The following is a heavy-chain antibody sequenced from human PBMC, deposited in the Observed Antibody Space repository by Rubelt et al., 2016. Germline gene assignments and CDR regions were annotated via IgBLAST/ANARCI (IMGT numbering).Heavy chain of an antibody. J-gene: IGHJ3*02. CDR3: ARVLSDGASHAFDI. D-gene: IGHD5-24*01. Sequence: QVQLVESGGGVVQPGRSLRLSCAASGFTFSSYGMHWVRQAPGKGLEWVAVIWYDGSNKYYADSVKGRFTISRDNSKNTLYLQMNSLRAEDTAVYYCARVLSDGASHAFDIWGQGTMVTVSS. V-gene: IGHV3-33*01. CDR2: IWYDGSNK. CDR1: GFTFSSYG.